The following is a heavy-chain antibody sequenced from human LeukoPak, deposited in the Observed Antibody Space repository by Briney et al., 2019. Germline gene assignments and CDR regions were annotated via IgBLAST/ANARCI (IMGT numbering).Heavy chain of an antibody. V-gene: IGHV1-69*13. CDR3: ARELEKLLWFGEFDDAFDI. D-gene: IGHD3-10*01. J-gene: IGHJ3*02. Sequence: GASVKVSCKASGGTFSSYAISWVRQAPGQGPEWMGGIIPIFGTANYAQKFQGRVTITADESTSTAYMELSSLRSEDTAVYYCARELEKLLWFGEFDDAFDIWGQGTMVTVSS. CDR1: GGTFSSYA. CDR2: IIPIFGTA.